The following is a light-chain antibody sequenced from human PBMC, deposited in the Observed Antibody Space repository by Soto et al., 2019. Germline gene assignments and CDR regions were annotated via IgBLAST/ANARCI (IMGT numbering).Light chain of an antibody. V-gene: IGKV1-39*01. CDR2: AAS. Sequence: DIQMTQSPSSLSASVGDRVTITCRASQSISSYLNWYQQKPGKAPKLLIYAASSLQSGVPSRFSGSGSGTDFPLPISSLQPEDFATYYCQQSYSTPPTFGQGTKVDIK. J-gene: IGKJ1*01. CDR3: QQSYSTPPT. CDR1: QSISSY.